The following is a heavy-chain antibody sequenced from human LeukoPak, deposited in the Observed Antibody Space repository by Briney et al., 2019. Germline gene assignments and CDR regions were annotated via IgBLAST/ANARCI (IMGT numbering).Heavy chain of an antibody. Sequence: GGSLRLSCAAYGFTFSSYAMSWVRQAPGKGLEWVSAISGSGGSTYYADSVKGRFTISRDNSRNTLYLQMNSLRAEDTAVYYCARDLGSSGFFDYWGQGTLVSVSP. D-gene: IGHD6-19*01. V-gene: IGHV3-23*01. CDR2: ISGSGGST. CDR1: GFTFSSYA. J-gene: IGHJ4*02. CDR3: ARDLGSSGFFDY.